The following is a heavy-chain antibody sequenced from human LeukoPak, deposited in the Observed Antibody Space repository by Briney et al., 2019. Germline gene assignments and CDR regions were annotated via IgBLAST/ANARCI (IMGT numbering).Heavy chain of an antibody. D-gene: IGHD1-14*01. Sequence: GGSLRLSCTASGFIFDTHTLTWVRQAPGKGLEWVASISGSGDSTNYGDSVKGRFTISRDNFKRTVHLEMSDLRADDTAMYYCVRRAAVRGMDFWGLGTTVIVSS. J-gene: IGHJ6*02. V-gene: IGHV3-23*01. CDR1: GFIFDTHT. CDR3: VRRAAVRGMDF. CDR2: ISGSGDST.